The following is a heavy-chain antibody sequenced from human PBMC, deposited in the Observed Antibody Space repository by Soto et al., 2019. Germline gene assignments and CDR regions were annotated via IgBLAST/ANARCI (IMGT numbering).Heavy chain of an antibody. V-gene: IGHV2-5*01. Sequence: QITLKESGPTLVKPTQTLTLTCTFSGFSFSTSGVGVGWIRQPPGKAVEWLALIYWNHDKHYSPCLKSRLTITKDTSKNQVVLTMTNMDPVDTATYYCVSGSFPNWFDPWGQGTLVTVSS. CDR2: IYWNHDK. D-gene: IGHD3-10*01. CDR3: VSGSFPNWFDP. CDR1: GFSFSTSGVG. J-gene: IGHJ5*02.